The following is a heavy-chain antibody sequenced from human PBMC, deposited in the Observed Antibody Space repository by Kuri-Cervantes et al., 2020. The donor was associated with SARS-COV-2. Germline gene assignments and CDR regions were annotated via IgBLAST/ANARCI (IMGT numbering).Heavy chain of an antibody. D-gene: IGHD3-3*01. CDR1: GYTFTSYG. V-gene: IGHV1-18*01. J-gene: IGHJ4*02. CDR3: ARATYYDFWSGYSEADY. Sequence: ASVKVSCKASGYTFTSYGISWVRQAPGQGLEWVGWISAYNGNTNYAQKLQGRVTMTTDTSTSTAYMELRSLRSDDTAVYYCARATYYDFWSGYSEADYWGQGTLVTVSS. CDR2: ISAYNGNT.